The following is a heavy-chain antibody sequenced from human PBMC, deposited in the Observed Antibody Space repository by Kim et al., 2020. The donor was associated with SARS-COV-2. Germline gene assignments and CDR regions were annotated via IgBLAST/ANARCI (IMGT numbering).Heavy chain of an antibody. CDR2: IYYSGST. Sequence: SETLSLTCTVSGVSISSYYWSWIRQPPGKGLEWIGYIYYSGSTKYNASLKSRVTISVDTSKNQFSLNLSSVTAADTAVYYCARDSSGWGGVFDMWGQGTMVTVSS. V-gene: IGHV4-59*01. J-gene: IGHJ3*02. CDR3: ARDSSGWGGVFDM. CDR1: GVSISSYY. D-gene: IGHD6-19*01.